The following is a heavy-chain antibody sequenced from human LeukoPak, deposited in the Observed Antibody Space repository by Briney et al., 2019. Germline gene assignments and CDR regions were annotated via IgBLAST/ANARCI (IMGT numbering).Heavy chain of an antibody. CDR2: IYYSGST. D-gene: IGHD3-9*01. CDR1: GGSISSSSYY. V-gene: IGHV4-39*07. CDR3: AREGYYDILTGYKT. J-gene: IGHJ5*02. Sequence: SETLSLTCTVSGGSISSSSYYWGWIRQPPGKGLEWIGSIYYSGSTYYNPSLKSRVTISVDTSKNQFSLKLSSVTAADTAVYYCAREGYYDILTGYKTWGQGTLVTVSS.